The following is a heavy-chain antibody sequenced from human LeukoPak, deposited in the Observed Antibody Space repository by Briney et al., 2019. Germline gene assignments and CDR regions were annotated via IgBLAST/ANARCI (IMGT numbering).Heavy chain of an antibody. CDR1: GGSISSYY. CDR3: ARVRDDYGDYRWFDP. J-gene: IGHJ5*02. V-gene: IGHV4-59*01. CDR2: IYYSGST. D-gene: IGHD4-17*01. Sequence: SETLSLTCTVSGGSISSYYWSWIRQPPGKGLEWIGYIYYSGSTNYNPSLKSRVTISVDTSKNQFSLKLSSVTAADTAVYYCARVRDDYGDYRWFDPWGQGTLVTVSS.